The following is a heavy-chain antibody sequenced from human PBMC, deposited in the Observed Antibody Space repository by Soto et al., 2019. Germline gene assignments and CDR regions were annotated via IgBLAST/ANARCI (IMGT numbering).Heavy chain of an antibody. CDR2: VNPIFGTA. D-gene: IGHD6-19*01. CDR1: GGTFSSYA. CDR3: ARDRSRGWLEDAFDI. V-gene: IGHV1-69*01. Sequence: QVQLVQSGAEVKKPGSSVKVSCKASGGTFSSYAISWVRQAPGQGPEWMGGVNPIFGTANYAQKFQGRVTITADESTSTAYMELSSLRSEDTDLYYCARDRSRGWLEDAFDIWGQGTMVTVSS. J-gene: IGHJ3*02.